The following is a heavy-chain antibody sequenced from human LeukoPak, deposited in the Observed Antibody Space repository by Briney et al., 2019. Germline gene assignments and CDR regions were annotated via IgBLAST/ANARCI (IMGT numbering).Heavy chain of an antibody. V-gene: IGHV4-59*12. CDR1: GGSISSYY. CDR3: AIAPNSSGHDY. J-gene: IGHJ4*02. Sequence: PSETLSLTCTVSGGSISSYYWSWIRQPPGKGLEWIGYIYYSGSTNYNPSLKSRVTISVDTSKNQFSLKLSSVTAADTAVYYCAIAPNSSGHDYWGQGTLVTVSS. CDR2: IYYSGST. D-gene: IGHD6-19*01.